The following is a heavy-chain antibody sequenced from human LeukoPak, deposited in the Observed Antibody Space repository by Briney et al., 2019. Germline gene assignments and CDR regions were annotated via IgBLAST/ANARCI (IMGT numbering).Heavy chain of an antibody. CDR3: ARFPIAVAGYEDENWFDP. CDR2: IYYSGST. Sequence: SETLSLTCTVSGGSISSYYWSWIRQPPGKGLEWIGYIYYSGSTNYNPSLKSRVTISVDTSKNQFSLKLCSVTAADTAVYYCARFPIAVAGYEDENWFDPWGQGTLVTVSS. D-gene: IGHD6-19*01. CDR1: GGSISSYY. J-gene: IGHJ5*02. V-gene: IGHV4-59*01.